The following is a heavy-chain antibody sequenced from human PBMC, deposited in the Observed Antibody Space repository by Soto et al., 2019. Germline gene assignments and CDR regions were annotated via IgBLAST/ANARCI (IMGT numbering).Heavy chain of an antibody. V-gene: IGHV4-31*03. CDR1: GASINSGGYY. Sequence: KPSETLSLTCTVSGASINSGGYYWSWVRQLPGKGLEWIGYIYFSGSTYYNPSLESRLTISLDTSQNQFSLKLSSVTAADTAIYYCVRVNAWEVLLAYWGQGTLATVSS. CDR3: VRVNAWEVLLAY. J-gene: IGHJ4*02. D-gene: IGHD1-26*01. CDR2: IYFSGST.